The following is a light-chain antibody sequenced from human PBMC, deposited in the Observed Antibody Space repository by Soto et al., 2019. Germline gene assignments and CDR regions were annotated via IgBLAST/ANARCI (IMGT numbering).Light chain of an antibody. J-gene: IGKJ5*01. CDR2: GAS. CDR3: QQYNNWPRT. V-gene: IGKV3D-15*01. CDR1: QSVSSN. Sequence: EIVMTQSAAALSVSPGERATLSCRASQSVSSNLAWYQQKPGQAPRLLIYGASTRATGTPARFSGSGSGTEFTLTISSLQSEDFAVYYCQQYNNWPRTFGQGTRLENK.